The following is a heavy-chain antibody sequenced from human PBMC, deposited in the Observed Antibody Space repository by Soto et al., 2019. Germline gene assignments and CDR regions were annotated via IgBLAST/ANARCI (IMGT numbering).Heavy chain of an antibody. J-gene: IGHJ6*02. Sequence: GGSLRLSCEVSGFTFSMYSMSWVRQSPGKGLEWVAKIPQDGIDGHYADSVKGRFIISRDNGKNSLHLQLNNLRAEDTAVYYCARDHLILPAHDFFYGSDVWGRGATVTAP. CDR3: ARDHLILPAHDFFYGSDV. CDR2: IPQDGIDG. V-gene: IGHV3-7*03. CDR1: GFTFSMYS. D-gene: IGHD2-21*02.